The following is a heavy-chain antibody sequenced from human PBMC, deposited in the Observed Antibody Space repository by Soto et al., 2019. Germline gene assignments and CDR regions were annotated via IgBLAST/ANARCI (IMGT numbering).Heavy chain of an antibody. J-gene: IGHJ4*02. V-gene: IGHV3-9*01. Sequence: EVHLVESGGGLVQPGRSLRLSCAASGFIFDEYAMHWVRQAPGKGLVWVSSISWNSGYVGYADSVKGRFTISRDNAKNSLYLQMSSVRGEDTAFYYCAKGASTTVLAFSDFWGQGTRVTVSS. CDR1: GFIFDEYA. CDR2: ISWNSGYV. CDR3: AKGASTTVLAFSDF. D-gene: IGHD4-17*01.